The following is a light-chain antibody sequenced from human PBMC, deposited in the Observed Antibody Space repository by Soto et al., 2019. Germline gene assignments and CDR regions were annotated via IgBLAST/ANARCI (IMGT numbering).Light chain of an antibody. V-gene: IGLV1-40*01. CDR1: SSNIGAGYA. CDR3: QSYDSSLSVV. Sequence: QYVLTQPPSVSGAPGQRVTISCTGSSSNIGAGYAVHWYQQLPGTAPKLLIYGNSNRPSGVPDLFSGSKSGTSASLAITGLQAEDEADYYCQSYDSSLSVVFGGGTKLTVL. CDR2: GNS. J-gene: IGLJ2*01.